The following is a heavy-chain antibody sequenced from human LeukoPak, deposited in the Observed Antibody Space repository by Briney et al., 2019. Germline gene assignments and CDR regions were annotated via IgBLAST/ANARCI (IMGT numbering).Heavy chain of an antibody. CDR1: TGSFRGYY. D-gene: IGHD3-10*01. V-gene: IGHV4-34*01. CDR3: ARYGGAFDI. J-gene: IGHJ3*02. CDR2: INHSGST. Sequence: PSETLSLTCAVYTGSFRGYYWSWIRQPPGKGLEWIGEINHSGSTNYNLSLKSRVTMSVDTSKNQFSLELSSVTATDTAVYYCARYGGAFDIWGQGTMVTVSS.